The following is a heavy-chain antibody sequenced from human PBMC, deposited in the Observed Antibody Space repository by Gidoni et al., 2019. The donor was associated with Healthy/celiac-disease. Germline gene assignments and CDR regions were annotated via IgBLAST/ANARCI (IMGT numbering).Heavy chain of an antibody. CDR2: IRSKAYGGTT. J-gene: IGHJ6*02. CDR1: GFTFGDYA. Sequence: EVQLVESGGGLVQPGRSLRLSCTASGFTFGDYAMSWVRQAPGKGLEWVGFIRSKAYGGTTEYAASVKGRFTISRDDSKSIAYLQMNSLKTEDTAVYYCTRAVYSYGYPNYYYYGMDVWGQGTTVTVSS. D-gene: IGHD5-18*01. CDR3: TRAVYSYGYPNYYYYGMDV. V-gene: IGHV3-49*04.